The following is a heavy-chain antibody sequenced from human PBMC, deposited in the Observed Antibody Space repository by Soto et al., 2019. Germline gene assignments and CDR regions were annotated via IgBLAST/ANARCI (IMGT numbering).Heavy chain of an antibody. D-gene: IGHD1-20*01. J-gene: IGHJ4*02. V-gene: IGHV1-46*01. CDR1: AYTFTSYY. CDR2: INPSGGST. Sequence: SGEVSCTASAYTFTSYYMHWVRQAPGQGLEWMGIINPSGGSTSYAQKFQGRVTMTRDTSTSTVYMELSSLRSEDTAVYYCAGLTEEVVDYWGQGTLVTVSS. CDR3: AGLTEEVVDY.